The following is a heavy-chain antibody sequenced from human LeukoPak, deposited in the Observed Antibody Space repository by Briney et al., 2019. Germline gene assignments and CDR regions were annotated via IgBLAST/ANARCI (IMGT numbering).Heavy chain of an antibody. CDR3: AKGQGNSWYGNYFDS. J-gene: IGHJ4*02. CDR2: ISDSGSST. D-gene: IGHD6-13*01. Sequence: GESLRLSCAASGFSFSSYALTWVRLAPGKGLEWVSVISDSGSSTLSADSVKGRFTISRDNSKSALYLQMNSLRAEDTAVYYCAKGQGNSWYGNYFDSWGQGTLVTVSS. CDR1: GFSFSSYA. V-gene: IGHV3-23*01.